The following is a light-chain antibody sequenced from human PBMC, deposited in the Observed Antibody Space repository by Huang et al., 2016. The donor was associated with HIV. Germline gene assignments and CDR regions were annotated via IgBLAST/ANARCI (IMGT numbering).Light chain of an antibody. CDR3: QQYDSLPPWT. CDR2: DAS. V-gene: IGKV1-33*01. Sequence: DIQMTQSPSSLSASFGDRVTISCQASQDIANYLNLYQQKPGPAPKLLVYDASTLQTGVPSRFSGSGSGTDFSFTISSLQPEDIATYYCQQYDSLPPWTFGQGTKVEIQ. CDR1: QDIANY. J-gene: IGKJ1*01.